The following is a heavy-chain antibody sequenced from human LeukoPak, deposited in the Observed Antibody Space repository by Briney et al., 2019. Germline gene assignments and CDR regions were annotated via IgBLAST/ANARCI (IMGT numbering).Heavy chain of an antibody. CDR3: ARGIYYLIEY. CDR1: GYSISSGDY. J-gene: IGHJ4*02. V-gene: IGHV4-38-2*01. CDR2: IFHSGST. D-gene: IGHD3-10*01. Sequence: PSETLSLTCAVSGYSISSGDYWGWIRQSPGKGLEWIGNIFHSGSTYHNPSLKSRVTISVDTSKNEFSRLSSVTAADTAVYYCARGIYYLIEYWGQGTLVTVSS.